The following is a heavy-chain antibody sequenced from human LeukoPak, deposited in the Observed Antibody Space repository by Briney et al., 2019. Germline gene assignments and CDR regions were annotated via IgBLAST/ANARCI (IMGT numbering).Heavy chain of an antibody. CDR1: GFTFSNAW. CDR2: IKSKTDGGTT. J-gene: IGHJ6*02. Sequence: PGGSLRLSCAASGFTFSNAWMSWVPQAPGKGLEWVGRIKSKTDGGTTDYAAPGKGRFTISRDDSKHTLYQQMNSLKTEDTAVYYCTTDHAGSGSYFVYYYYGMDVWGQGTTVTVSS. D-gene: IGHD3-10*01. CDR3: TTDHAGSGSYFVYYYYGMDV. V-gene: IGHV3-15*01.